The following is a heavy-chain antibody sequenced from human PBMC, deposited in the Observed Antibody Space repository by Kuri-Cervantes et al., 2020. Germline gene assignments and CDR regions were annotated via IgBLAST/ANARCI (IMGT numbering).Heavy chain of an antibody. CDR3: ASGRAEWLVPAMVRKRRNY. J-gene: IGHJ4*02. CDR1: GGSFSGHY. V-gene: IGHV4-34*01. CDR2: INHSGSS. D-gene: IGHD6-19*01. Sequence: GSLRLSCAVYGGSFSGHYWSWIRQPPGKGLEWIGEINHSGSSNYNPSLKSRVTISVDTSKNQFSLKPSSVTAADTAVYYCASGRAEWLVPAMVRKRRNYWGQGTLVTVSS.